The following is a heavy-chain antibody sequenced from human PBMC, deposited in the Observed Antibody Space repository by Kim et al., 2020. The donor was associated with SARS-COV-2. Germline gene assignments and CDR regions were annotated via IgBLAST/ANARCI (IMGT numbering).Heavy chain of an antibody. CDR3: ARVAPAALYYYYYYGMDV. Sequence: KGRVTMSVDTSKNQFSLKLSSVTAADTAVYYCARVAPAALYYYYYYGMDVWGQGTTVTVSS. V-gene: IGHV4-4*06. D-gene: IGHD2-2*01. J-gene: IGHJ6*02.